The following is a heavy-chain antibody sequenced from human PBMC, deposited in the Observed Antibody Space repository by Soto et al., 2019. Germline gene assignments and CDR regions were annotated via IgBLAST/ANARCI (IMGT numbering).Heavy chain of an antibody. D-gene: IGHD3-16*01. Sequence: GGALRLSCAASGFTFSSYAMHWGRQAPCKGLEWVAVISYDGSNKYYADSVKGRFTISRDNSKNTLYLQMNSLRAEDTAVYYCARDIRDYYYGMAVWGQGTTVPVSS. CDR2: ISYDGSNK. CDR1: GFTFSSYA. CDR3: ARDIRDYYYGMAV. V-gene: IGHV3-30-3*01. J-gene: IGHJ6*02.